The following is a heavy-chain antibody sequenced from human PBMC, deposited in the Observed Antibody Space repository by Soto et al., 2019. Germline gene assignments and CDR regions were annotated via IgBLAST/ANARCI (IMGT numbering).Heavy chain of an antibody. CDR2: IYHSGST. J-gene: IGHJ6*02. CDR3: ARDAVTTVGSTHYYYYGMDV. V-gene: IGHV4-4*02. CDR1: GGSISSSNW. Sequence: SETLSLTCAVSGGSISSSNWWSWVRQPPGKGLEWIGEIYHSGSTNYNPSLKSRVTISVDKSKNQFSLKLSSVTAADTAVYYCARDAVTTVGSTHYYYYGMDVWGQGTTVTVSS. D-gene: IGHD4-17*01.